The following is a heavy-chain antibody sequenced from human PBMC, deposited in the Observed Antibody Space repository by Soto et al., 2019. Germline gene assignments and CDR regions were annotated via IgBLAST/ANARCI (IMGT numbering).Heavy chain of an antibody. CDR3: ARSNYGDHACDY. CDR1: GFTFSDHY. Sequence: GGSLRLSCEVSGFTFSDHYMDWVRQAPGKGLEWVGRSRNKANSFSTAYAPSVKGGFTISRDDSKSSLYLQMNSLKTDDTAVYYCARSNYGDHACDYWGQGTLVTVSS. D-gene: IGHD4-17*01. J-gene: IGHJ4*02. V-gene: IGHV3-72*01. CDR2: SRNKANSFST.